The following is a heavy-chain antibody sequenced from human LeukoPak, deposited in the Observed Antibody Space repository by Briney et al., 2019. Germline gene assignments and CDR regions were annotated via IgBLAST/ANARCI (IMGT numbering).Heavy chain of an antibody. V-gene: IGHV3-21*01. D-gene: IGHD3-22*01. CDR2: IRSSGSHI. CDR3: ARAYCDSSGPGAYYFDY. CDR1: GFTFSGYT. J-gene: IGHJ4*02. Sequence: GSLRLSCAASGFTFSGYTMSWVRQAPGKGLEWVSFIRSSGSHIYYADSVKGRLTISRDNAKNSLYLEMNSLRAEDTAVYYCARAYCDSSGPGAYYFDYWGQGRLVTVSS.